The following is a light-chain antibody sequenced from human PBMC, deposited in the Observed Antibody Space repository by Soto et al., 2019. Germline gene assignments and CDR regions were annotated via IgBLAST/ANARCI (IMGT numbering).Light chain of an antibody. V-gene: IGKV1-17*01. J-gene: IGKJ1*01. CDR3: LQHNSYPWT. Sequence: DIQMTQSPSSLSASVRDRVTITCRASQSISTYLNWYQQKPGKVPKLLIYAAASLQSGVPSRFSGSGSGTDFTLTISSLQPEDFATYYCLQHNSYPWTFGQGTKVDIK. CDR1: QSISTY. CDR2: AAA.